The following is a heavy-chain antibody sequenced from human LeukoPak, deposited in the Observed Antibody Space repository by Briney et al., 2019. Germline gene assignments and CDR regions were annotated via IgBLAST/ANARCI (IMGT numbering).Heavy chain of an antibody. Sequence: ASVKVSCKASGYTFTSYYMHWVRQAPGQGLEWMGIINPSGGSTFYAQKFQGRLTMTRDTSTSTVYIELCSLRSEDTAVYYCARGGNRNCDYWGQGTLVTVSS. D-gene: IGHD1-14*01. V-gene: IGHV1-46*01. CDR3: ARGGNRNCDY. J-gene: IGHJ4*02. CDR1: GYTFTSYY. CDR2: INPSGGST.